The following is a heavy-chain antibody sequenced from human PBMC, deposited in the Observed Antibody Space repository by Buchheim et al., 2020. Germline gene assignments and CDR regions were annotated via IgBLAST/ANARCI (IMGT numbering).Heavy chain of an antibody. V-gene: IGHV3-23*01. CDR3: AKDVTAAGNRYSGMDV. CDR2: VGDSGATT. D-gene: IGHD6-13*01. Sequence: EVQLLESGGGLVQPGGSLRLSCAASGFRFKNYAMNWVRQAPGKGLEWVSVVGDSGATTFYADSVKGRFTISRDNSKNALYLQLNSLRAEDTAVYDCAKDVTAAGNRYSGMDVWGQGT. CDR1: GFRFKNYA. J-gene: IGHJ6*02.